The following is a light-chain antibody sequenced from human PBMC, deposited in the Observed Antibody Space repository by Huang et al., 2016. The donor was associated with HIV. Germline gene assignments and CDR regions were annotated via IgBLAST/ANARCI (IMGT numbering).Light chain of an antibody. Sequence: DIQMTQSPSSLSASVGDRISITCRASQTISTFLNWYQQQPGKAPKLLIYAASNLQSGVSSRFSGTGSGTHFTLTVTGLQPDDFATYFCQQTSSVPFTFGGGTRVE. V-gene: IGKV1-39*01. CDR2: AAS. CDR1: QTISTF. J-gene: IGKJ4*01. CDR3: QQTSSVPFT.